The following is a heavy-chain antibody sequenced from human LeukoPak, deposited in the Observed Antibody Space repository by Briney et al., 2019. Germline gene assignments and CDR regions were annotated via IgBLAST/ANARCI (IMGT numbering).Heavy chain of an antibody. V-gene: IGHV4-39*01. Sequence: SETLSLTCTVSGGSISSSSYYWGWIRQPPGKGLEWIGSIYYSGSTYYNPSLKSRVTISVDTSKNQFSLKLSSVTAADTAVYYCARRGRSYSGYPWFDPWGQGTLVTVSS. D-gene: IGHD5-12*01. J-gene: IGHJ5*02. CDR2: IYYSGST. CDR3: ARRGRSYSGYPWFDP. CDR1: GGSISSSSYY.